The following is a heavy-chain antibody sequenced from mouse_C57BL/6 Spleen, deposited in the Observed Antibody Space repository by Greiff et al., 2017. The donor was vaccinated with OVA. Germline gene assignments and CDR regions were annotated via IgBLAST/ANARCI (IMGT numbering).Heavy chain of an antibody. CDR2: ISYDGSN. Sequence: VQLKESGPGLVKPSQSLSLTCSVTGYSITSGYYWNWIRQFPGNKLEWMGYISYDGSNNYNPSLKNRISITRDTSKNQFFLKLNSVTTVDTATYYCAREGVYYDDDGTAGDAIDYWGQGTSVTVSS. CDR1: GYSITSGYY. CDR3: AREGVYYDDDGTAGDAIDY. D-gene: IGHD2-4*01. J-gene: IGHJ4*01. V-gene: IGHV3-6*01.